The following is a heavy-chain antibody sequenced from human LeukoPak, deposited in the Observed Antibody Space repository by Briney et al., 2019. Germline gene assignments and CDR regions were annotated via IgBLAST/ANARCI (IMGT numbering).Heavy chain of an antibody. CDR3: ATDRVSFGFHLDS. Sequence: PGGSLRLSCAASGFTFSDYYMSWIRQAPGKGLEWVSTIRNSGSSTSYADSVKGRFTISRDNSKKMVYLQMNSLRSEDTAVYYCATDRVSFGFHLDSWGQGTLVTVSS. J-gene: IGHJ4*02. CDR2: IRNSGSST. CDR1: GFTFSDYY. D-gene: IGHD3-3*01. V-gene: IGHV3-23*01.